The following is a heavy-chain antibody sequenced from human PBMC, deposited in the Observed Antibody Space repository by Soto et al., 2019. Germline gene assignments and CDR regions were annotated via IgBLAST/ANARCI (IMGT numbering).Heavy chain of an antibody. CDR1: GFSLSTSGVG. V-gene: IGHV2-5*02. CDR2: IYWDDDK. J-gene: IGHJ3*02. D-gene: IGHD2-15*01. Sequence: QITLKESGPPLVKPTQTLTLTCTFSGFSLSTSGVGVGWIRQPPGKALEWLALIYWDDDKRYSPSLKSRLTITKDTSKNQVVLTMTNMDPVDTATYYCAHSHLLLQNDAFDIWGQGTMVTVSS. CDR3: AHSHLLLQNDAFDI.